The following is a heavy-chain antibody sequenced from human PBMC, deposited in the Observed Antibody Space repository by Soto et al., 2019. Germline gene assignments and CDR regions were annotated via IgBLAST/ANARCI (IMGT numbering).Heavy chain of an antibody. CDR3: ASPKPPRGSGFLFDY. J-gene: IGHJ4*02. D-gene: IGHD2-21*01. CDR2: IIPILGIT. V-gene: IGHV1-69*02. Sequence: QVQLVQSGAEVKKPGSSVKVSCKASGGTFSSYTISWVRQAPGQGLEWMGRIIPILGITNYAQKFQGRVPITADKSTSTAYMELSSLRSEDTAVYYCASPKPPRGSGFLFDYRGQGTLVTVSS. CDR1: GGTFSSYT.